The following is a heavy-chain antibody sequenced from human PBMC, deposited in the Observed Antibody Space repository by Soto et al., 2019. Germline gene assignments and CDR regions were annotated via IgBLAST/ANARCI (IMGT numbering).Heavy chain of an antibody. CDR2: IDWDDDK. Sequence: XGPTLVNPTQTLTLTCTFSGFSLSTSGMCVSWIRQPPGKALEWLARIDWDDDKYYSTSLKTRLTISKDTSKNQVVLTMTNMDPVDTATYYCARIAAAGNPMDVWGKGTTVTVSS. J-gene: IGHJ6*03. V-gene: IGHV2-70*11. CDR1: GFSLSTSGMC. D-gene: IGHD6-13*01. CDR3: ARIAAAGNPMDV.